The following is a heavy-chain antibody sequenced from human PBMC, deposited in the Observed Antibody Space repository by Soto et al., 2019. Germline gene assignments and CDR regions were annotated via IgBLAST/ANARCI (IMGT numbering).Heavy chain of an antibody. D-gene: IGHD2-2*01. V-gene: IGHV3-21*01. J-gene: IGHJ6*02. CDR2: ISSSRSYI. Sequence: GGSLRLSCGASGFTFSSYSMNWVRQAPGKGLEWVSSISSSRSYIYYADSVKGRFTISRDNAKNSLYLQMNSLRAEDTAVYYCARIGDIVVVPAENYYYYYGMDVWGQGTTVTVSS. CDR3: ARIGDIVVVPAENYYYYYGMDV. CDR1: GFTFSSYS.